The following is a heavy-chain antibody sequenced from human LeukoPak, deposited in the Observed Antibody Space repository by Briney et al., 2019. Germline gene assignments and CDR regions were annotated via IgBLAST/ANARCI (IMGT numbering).Heavy chain of an antibody. V-gene: IGHV3-23*01. CDR3: AKDAGYCSGGSCYSRWFDP. D-gene: IGHD2-15*01. J-gene: IGHJ5*02. Sequence: QPGGSLRLSCAASGFTFSSYAMSWVRQAPGKGLEWVSAISGSGGSTYYADSVKGRFTISRDNSKNTLYLQMNSLRAEDTAVYYCAKDAGYCSGGSCYSRWFDPWGQGTLVTVSS. CDR1: GFTFSSYA. CDR2: ISGSGGST.